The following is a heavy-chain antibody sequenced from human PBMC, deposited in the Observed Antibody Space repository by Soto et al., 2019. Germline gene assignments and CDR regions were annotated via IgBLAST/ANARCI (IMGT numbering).Heavy chain of an antibody. V-gene: IGHV3-21*01. CDR3: ARDLWFGELVSGYDY. CDR2: ISATGSDM. D-gene: IGHD3-10*01. J-gene: IGHJ4*02. Sequence: GGSLRLSCADSGFTFSSYTMNWVRQAPGRGLEWVSSISATGSDMSYADSVKGRFSVSRDNAKNSLYLQMNSLRAEDTAVYYCARDLWFGELVSGYDYWGQGTLVTVSS. CDR1: GFTFSSYT.